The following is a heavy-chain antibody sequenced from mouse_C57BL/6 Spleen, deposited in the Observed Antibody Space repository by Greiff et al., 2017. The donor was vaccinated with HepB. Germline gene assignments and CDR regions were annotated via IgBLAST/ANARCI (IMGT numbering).Heavy chain of an antibody. V-gene: IGHV5-9*01. CDR3: ARDSNSAWFAY. Sequence: DVMLVESGGGLVKPGGSLKLSCAASGFTFSSYTMSWVRQTPEKRLEWVATISGGGGNTYYPDSVKGRFTISRDNAKNTLYLQMSSLRSEDTALYYCARDSNSAWFAYWGQGTLVTVSA. CDR1: GFTFSSYT. J-gene: IGHJ3*01. CDR2: ISGGGGNT. D-gene: IGHD2-5*01.